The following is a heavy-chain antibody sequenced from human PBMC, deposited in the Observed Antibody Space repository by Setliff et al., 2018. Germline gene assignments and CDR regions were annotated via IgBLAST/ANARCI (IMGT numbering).Heavy chain of an antibody. V-gene: IGHV1-46*03. J-gene: IGHJ3*02. CDR3: ARDRFYNSWSGTSITAPHDAFDI. CDR1: GYTLSKYY. CDR2: INPSGGLT. D-gene: IGHD3-3*01. Sequence: ASVKVSCKASGYTLSKYYMHWVRQAPGQGLEWMGIINPSGGLTKYAQKFQSRVTMTSDTSTNTVYLEVSSLRSEDTAVYFCARDRFYNSWSGTSITAPHDAFDIWGQGTMVTVSS.